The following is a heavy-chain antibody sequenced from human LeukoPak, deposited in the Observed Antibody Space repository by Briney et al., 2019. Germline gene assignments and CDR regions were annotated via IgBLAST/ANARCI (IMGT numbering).Heavy chain of an antibody. Sequence: GGSLRLSCVASGFIFRNYAMSWVRQAPGEGLEWVSGIGDNGGGTYYADSVKGRFTISRDNSKNMLYLQMNSLRAEDTAVYYCAKESGALGAPLYDYWGQGILVTGSS. J-gene: IGHJ4*02. CDR2: IGDNGGGT. V-gene: IGHV3-23*01. CDR1: GFIFRNYA. D-gene: IGHD4/OR15-4a*01. CDR3: AKESGALGAPLYDY.